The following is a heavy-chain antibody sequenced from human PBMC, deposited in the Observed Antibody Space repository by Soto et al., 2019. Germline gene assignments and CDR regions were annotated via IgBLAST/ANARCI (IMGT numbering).Heavy chain of an antibody. CDR3: AGAEDSSGWDAFDI. CDR1: GYTFTSYG. V-gene: IGHV1-18*04. CDR2: ISAYNGNT. D-gene: IGHD6-19*01. Sequence: SVKVSCKASGYTFTSYGISWVRQAPGQGLEWMGWISAYNGNTNYAQKLQGRVTMTTDTSTSTAYMKMRSLRSDDTAVYYCAGAEDSSGWDAFDIWGQGTMVTVSS. J-gene: IGHJ3*02.